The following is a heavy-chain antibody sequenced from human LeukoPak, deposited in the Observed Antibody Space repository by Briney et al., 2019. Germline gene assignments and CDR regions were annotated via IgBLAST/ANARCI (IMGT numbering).Heavy chain of an antibody. Sequence: KPGGSLRLSCAASGFTFSRYSVHWVRQAPGKGLEWVSSISRDSSSIRYADSVKGRFTISRDNAKNSLYLQMNSLRAEDTAVYYCARLGDDFWSGYGGWFDPWGQGTLVTVSS. CDR3: ARLGDDFWSGYGGWFDP. CDR1: GFTFSRYS. CDR2: ISRDSSSI. D-gene: IGHD3-3*01. V-gene: IGHV3-21*01. J-gene: IGHJ5*02.